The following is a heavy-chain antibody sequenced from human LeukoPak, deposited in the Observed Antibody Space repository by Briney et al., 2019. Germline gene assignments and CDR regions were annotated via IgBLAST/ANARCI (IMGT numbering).Heavy chain of an antibody. Sequence: GGSLRLSCAASGFTFSSYSMNCVRQAPGKGLEWVSSISSSSSYIYYADSVKGRVTISRDNAKNSLYLQMNSLRAEDTAVYYCASTSSWYSNDAFDIWGQGTMVTVSS. CDR2: ISSSSSYI. D-gene: IGHD6-13*01. CDR3: ASTSSWYSNDAFDI. J-gene: IGHJ3*02. V-gene: IGHV3-21*01. CDR1: GFTFSSYS.